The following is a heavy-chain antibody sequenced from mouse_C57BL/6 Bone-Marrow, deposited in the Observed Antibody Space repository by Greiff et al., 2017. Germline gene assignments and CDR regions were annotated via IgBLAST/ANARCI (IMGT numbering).Heavy chain of an antibody. V-gene: IGHV1-54*01. CDR3: ARSSYWYFDV. CDR2: INPGSGGT. D-gene: IGHD1-1*01. CDR1: GYAFTNYL. Sequence: QVQLQQSGAELVRPGTSVKVSCKASGYAFTNYLIEWVKQRPGQGLEWIGVINPGSGGTNYNEKFKGKATLTADKSSSTAYMQLSSLTSEDSAVYFCARSSYWYFDVWCTGTTVTVSS. J-gene: IGHJ1*03.